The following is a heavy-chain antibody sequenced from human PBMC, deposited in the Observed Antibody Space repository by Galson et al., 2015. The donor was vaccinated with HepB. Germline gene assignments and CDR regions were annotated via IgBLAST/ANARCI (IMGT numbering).Heavy chain of an antibody. D-gene: IGHD3-16*02. V-gene: IGHV1-69*04. J-gene: IGHJ4*02. Sequence: SVKVSCKASGDAFSNYTISWVRQAPGQGLEWMGRILPMLNVADSAQKYRDRVTITADKSTNTAYMELSGLTSEDTAMYYCARDEGDSFWGTYRLLDQWGQGTRVTVSS. CDR3: ARDEGDSFWGTYRLLDQ. CDR2: ILPMLNVA. CDR1: GDAFSNYT.